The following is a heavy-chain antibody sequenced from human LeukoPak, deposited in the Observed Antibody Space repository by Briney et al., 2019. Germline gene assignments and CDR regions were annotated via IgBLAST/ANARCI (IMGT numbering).Heavy chain of an antibody. D-gene: IGHD6-19*01. CDR3: ARAKYSSGCWHY. CDR1: GFTFSSYE. V-gene: IGHV3-48*03. Sequence: PGGSLRLSCAASGFTFSSYEMNSVRQAPGKGMEWVSYISSSGSTIYSADSVKGRFTISRDNAKNSLYLQMNSLRAEDTAVYYCARAKYSSGCWHYWGQGTLVTVSS. CDR2: ISSSGSTI. J-gene: IGHJ4*02.